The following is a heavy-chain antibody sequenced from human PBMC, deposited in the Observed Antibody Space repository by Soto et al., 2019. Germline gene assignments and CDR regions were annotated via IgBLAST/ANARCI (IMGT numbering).Heavy chain of an antibody. J-gene: IGHJ6*02. CDR3: AREGFTAMVINYYGMDV. D-gene: IGHD5-18*01. Sequence: ASVKVSGKASGYTFTSYYIHWVRQGPGQGLEWMGIINPSCGSTSYAQKFQGRVTMTRDTSTSTVYMELSSLRSEDTAVYYCAREGFTAMVINYYGMDVWGQGTTVTVSS. CDR1: GYTFTSYY. CDR2: INPSCGST. V-gene: IGHV1-46*01.